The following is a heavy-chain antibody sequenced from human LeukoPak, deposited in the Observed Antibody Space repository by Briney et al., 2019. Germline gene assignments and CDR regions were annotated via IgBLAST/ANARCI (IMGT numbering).Heavy chain of an antibody. D-gene: IGHD6-13*01. CDR2: IYYSGST. CDR1: GGSISSGGYY. CDR3: ARDLVAAAGPMDV. V-gene: IGHV4-31*03. Sequence: SETLSLTCTVSGGSISSGGYYWRWIRQHPGKGLEWIGYIYYSGSTYYNPSLKSRVTISVDTSKNQFSLKLSSVTAADTAVYYCARDLVAAAGPMDVWGQGTTVTVSS. J-gene: IGHJ6*02.